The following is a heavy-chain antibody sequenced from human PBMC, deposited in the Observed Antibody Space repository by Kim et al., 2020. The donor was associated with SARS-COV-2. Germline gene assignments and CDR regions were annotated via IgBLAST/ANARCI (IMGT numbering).Heavy chain of an antibody. Sequence: SYADSVKGRFTSSRDNSKNTLYLQMNSLRAEDTAVYYCARYGDHARRFDYWGQGTLVTVSS. V-gene: IGHV3-33*01. D-gene: IGHD4-17*01. J-gene: IGHJ4*02. CDR3: ARYGDHARRFDY.